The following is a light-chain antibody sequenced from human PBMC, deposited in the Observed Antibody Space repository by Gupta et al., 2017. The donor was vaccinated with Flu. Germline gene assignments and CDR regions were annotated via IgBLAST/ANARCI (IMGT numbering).Light chain of an antibody. CDR1: TSNIGDNF. J-gene: IGLJ3*02. CDR3: AASDTGLTAVR. CDR2: DNS. Sequence: QSLLTQPPSVSAAPGQEVTISCSGSTSNIGDNFVSWFQQFPGAAPKLVIYDNSKRPPGIPDRFSASKSGTSASRYITELQTGDEADDYCAASDTGLTAVRFGGGTKVTVL. V-gene: IGLV1-51*01.